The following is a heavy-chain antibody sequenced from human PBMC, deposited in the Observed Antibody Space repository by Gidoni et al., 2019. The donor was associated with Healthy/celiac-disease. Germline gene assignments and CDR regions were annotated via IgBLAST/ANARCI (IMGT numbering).Heavy chain of an antibody. J-gene: IGHJ4*02. Sequence: EVQLVESGGGLVQPGRSLRLSCAASGFTFDDYAMHWVRQAPGKGLEWVSGISWNSGSIGYADSVKGRFTISRDNAKNSLYLQMNSLRAEDTALYYCAKDFDDYGDYGFDYWGQGTLVTVSS. CDR1: GFTFDDYA. CDR2: ISWNSGSI. CDR3: AKDFDDYGDYGFDY. V-gene: IGHV3-9*01. D-gene: IGHD4-17*01.